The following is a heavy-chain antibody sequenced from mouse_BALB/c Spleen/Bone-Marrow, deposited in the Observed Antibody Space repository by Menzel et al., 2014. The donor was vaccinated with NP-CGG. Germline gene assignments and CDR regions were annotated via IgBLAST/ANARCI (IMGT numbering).Heavy chain of an antibody. D-gene: IGHD1-1*01. CDR1: GFDFSRYW. Sequence: EVKLVESGGGLVQPGGSLKLSCAASGFDFSRYWMSWVRQAPGKGLEWIGEINPDSRTINYSPSPKDKFIISRDNAKNTLYLRLNKVRSEDTALYYCARPDYYGYLNYWGQGTTHTVSS. CDR2: INPDSRTI. J-gene: IGHJ2*01. CDR3: ARPDYYGYLNY. V-gene: IGHV4-1*02.